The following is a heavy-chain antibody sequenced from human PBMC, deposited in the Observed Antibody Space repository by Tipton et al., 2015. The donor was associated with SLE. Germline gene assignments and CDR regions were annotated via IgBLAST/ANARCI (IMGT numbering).Heavy chain of an antibody. V-gene: IGHV3-7*01. J-gene: IGHJ3*02. CDR3: ARVGWGSSGYYLDAFDI. D-gene: IGHD3-22*01. CDR1: GFTFSSYW. Sequence: SLRLSCAASGFTFSSYWMSWVRQAPGRGLEWVANIKQDGSEKYYVDSVKGRFTISRDNAKNSLYLQMNSLRAEDTAVYYCARVGWGSSGYYLDAFDIWGQGTMVTVSS. CDR2: IKQDGSEK.